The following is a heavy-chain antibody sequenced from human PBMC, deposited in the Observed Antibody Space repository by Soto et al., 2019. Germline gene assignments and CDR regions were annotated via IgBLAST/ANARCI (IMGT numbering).Heavy chain of an antibody. CDR2: IYYSGST. V-gene: IGHV4-31*03. CDR1: GGSISSGGYY. CDR3: AGNTGYDFWSGYYSGYYYGMDV. J-gene: IGHJ6*02. Sequence: SETLSLTCTVSGGSISSGGYYWSWIRQHPGKGLEWIGYIYYSGSTYYNPSLKSRVTISVDTSRNQFSLKLSSVTAADTAVYYCAGNTGYDFWSGYYSGYYYGMDVWGQGTTVTVSS. D-gene: IGHD3-3*01.